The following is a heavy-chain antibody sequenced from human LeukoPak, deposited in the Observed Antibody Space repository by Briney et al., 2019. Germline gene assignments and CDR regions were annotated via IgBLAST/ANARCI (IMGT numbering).Heavy chain of an antibody. CDR3: ARQFATAAADTRGYFDY. CDR2: FFVSGST. Sequence: SETLSLTCTVSGGSISSSSDYWGWIRQAPGKGLEWVGSFFVSGSTHYNPSLRSRATLFVDTSKNQFSLKLTSMTAADAATYFCARQFATAAADTRGYFDYWGQGTVVAVSS. J-gene: IGHJ4*02. D-gene: IGHD6-25*01. V-gene: IGHV4-39*01. CDR1: GGSISSSSDY.